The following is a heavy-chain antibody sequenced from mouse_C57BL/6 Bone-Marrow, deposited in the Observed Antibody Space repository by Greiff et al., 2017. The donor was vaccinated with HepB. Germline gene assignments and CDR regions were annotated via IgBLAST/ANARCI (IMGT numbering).Heavy chain of an antibody. V-gene: IGHV1-82*01. CDR1: GYAFSSSW. CDR2: IYPGDGDT. D-gene: IGHD2-2*01. CDR3: ARYGYGSMDY. J-gene: IGHJ4*01. Sequence: VQLKQSGPELVKPGASVKISCKASGYAFSSSWMNWVKQRPGKGLEWIGRIYPGDGDTNYNGKFKGKATLTADKSSSTAYMQLSSLTSEDSAVYCCARYGYGSMDYWGQGTSVTVSS.